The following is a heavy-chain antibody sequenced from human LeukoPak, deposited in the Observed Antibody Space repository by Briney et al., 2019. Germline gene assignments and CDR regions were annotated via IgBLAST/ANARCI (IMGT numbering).Heavy chain of an antibody. CDR3: ASSGSYRFDY. V-gene: IGHV3-48*02. D-gene: IGHD1-26*01. Sequence: GGSLRLSCAASGFTFSSYAMGWVRQAPGKGLEWVSHITASGTAMFYADSVKGRFTISRDNAKNSLYLQMNSLRDEDTAVYYCASSGSYRFDYWGQGTLVTVSS. CDR1: GFTFSSYA. CDR2: ITASGTAM. J-gene: IGHJ4*02.